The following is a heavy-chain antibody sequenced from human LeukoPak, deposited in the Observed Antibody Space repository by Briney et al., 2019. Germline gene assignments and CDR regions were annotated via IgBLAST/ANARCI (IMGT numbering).Heavy chain of an antibody. V-gene: IGHV4-34*01. CDR2: IIHSGST. J-gene: IGHJ4*02. D-gene: IGHD2-8*01. Sequence: SETLSLTCGVYGGSFSGYFWTWIRPSPGLGVEWTGEIIHSGSTNYNPSLASRVTISLHTSKSQISLDLSSVTAADTAVYYCARGILVTVYAAFDYWGQGTLVTVSS. CDR1: GGSFSGYF. CDR3: ARGILVTVYAAFDY.